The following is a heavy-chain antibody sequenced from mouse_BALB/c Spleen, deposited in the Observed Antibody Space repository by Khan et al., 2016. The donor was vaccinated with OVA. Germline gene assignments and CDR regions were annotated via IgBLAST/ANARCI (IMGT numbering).Heavy chain of an antibody. CDR2: IFPGNSDT. CDR1: GYSFTSYW. Sequence: VQLQQSGTVLARPGASVKMSCKASGYSFTSYWMHWITQRPGKGLEWIGAIFPGNSDTTYNQKFMGKAKMTAVTSASTAYMELSSLTNEDSAVYYWTRSYDWWFDVWGAGTTVTVSS. D-gene: IGHD1-1*01. V-gene: IGHV1-5*01. CDR3: TRSYDWWFDV. J-gene: IGHJ1*01.